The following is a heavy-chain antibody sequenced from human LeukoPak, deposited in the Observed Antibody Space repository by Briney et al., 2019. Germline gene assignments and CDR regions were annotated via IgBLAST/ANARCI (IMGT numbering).Heavy chain of an antibody. J-gene: IGHJ4*02. CDR3: ARQRVSLVAGTRWYFDY. CDR2: INYTGNT. Sequence: PSETLSLTCAVYGASLSGDYWSWIRQSPGKGLEWIGEINYTGNTNYNPSLKSRVRISVDTSKNQFSLRLSSLTAADTAVYYCARQRVSLVAGTRWYFDYWGQGTLVTVSS. V-gene: IGHV4-34*01. D-gene: IGHD6-19*01. CDR1: GASLSGDY.